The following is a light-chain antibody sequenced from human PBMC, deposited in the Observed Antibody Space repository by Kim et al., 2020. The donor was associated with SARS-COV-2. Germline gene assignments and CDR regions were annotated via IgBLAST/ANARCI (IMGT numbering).Light chain of an antibody. CDR2: SNN. CDR1: SSNIGSNT. J-gene: IGLJ2*01. CDR3: AGWDDSLNGVV. Sequence: QSVLTQPHSASGTPGQRVTISCSGSSSNIGSNTVNWYQQLPGTAPKLLIYSNNQRPSGVPDRFAGSKSGTSASLAISGLQSEDEADFYCAGWDDSLNGVVFGGGTQLTVL. V-gene: IGLV1-44*01.